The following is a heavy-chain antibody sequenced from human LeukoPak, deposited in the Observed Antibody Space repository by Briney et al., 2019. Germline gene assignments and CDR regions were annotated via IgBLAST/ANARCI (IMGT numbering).Heavy chain of an antibody. CDR3: ARDRGTWNDDGFDY. J-gene: IGHJ4*02. CDR1: GGPISSYY. Sequence: SETLSLTCTVSGGPISSYYWSWIRQPAGKGLEWIGRIYISGSTNYNPSLKSRVTMSVDTSKNQFSLKLSSVTAADTAVYYCARDRGTWNDDGFDYWGQGTLVTVSS. D-gene: IGHD1-1*01. CDR2: IYISGST. V-gene: IGHV4-4*07.